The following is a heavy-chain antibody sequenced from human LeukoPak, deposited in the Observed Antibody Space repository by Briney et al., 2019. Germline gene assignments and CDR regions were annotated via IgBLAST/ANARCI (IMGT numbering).Heavy chain of an antibody. V-gene: IGHV4-30-2*01. D-gene: IGHD3-3*01. CDR2: IYHSGST. CDR3: ARCTPSWRSFDY. CDR1: GGSISSSSYS. Sequence: SETLSLTCTVSGGSISSSSYSWSWIRQPPGKGLEWIGYIYHSGSTYYNPSLKSRVTISVDRSKNQFSLKLSSVTAADTAVYYCARCTPSWRSFDYWGQGTLVTVSS. J-gene: IGHJ4*02.